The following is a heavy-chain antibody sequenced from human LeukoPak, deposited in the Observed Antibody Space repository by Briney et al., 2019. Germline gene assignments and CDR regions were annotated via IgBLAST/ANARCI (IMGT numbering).Heavy chain of an antibody. CDR2: INHSGST. CDR1: GGSFSGYY. J-gene: IGHJ4*02. V-gene: IGHV4-34*01. D-gene: IGHD3-22*01. CDR3: AKGYDRLSPFDY. Sequence: PSETLSLTCAVYGGSFSGYYWSWIRQPPGKGLEWIGEINHSGSTNYNPSLKSRVTMSVDTSKNQFSLKLSSVTAADTAVYYCAKGYDRLSPFDYWGQGTLVTVSS.